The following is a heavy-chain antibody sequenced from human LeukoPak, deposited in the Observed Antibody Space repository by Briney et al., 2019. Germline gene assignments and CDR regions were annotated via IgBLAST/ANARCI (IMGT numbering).Heavy chain of an antibody. Sequence: GASVKVSCKASGGTFSSNAISWVRQAPGQGLEWMGGTIPVYGTTNYAQKLQGRVTMTTDTSTSTAYMELRSLRSDDTAVYYCARVTGANWFDPWGQGTLVTVSS. CDR3: ARVTGANWFDP. CDR2: TIPVYGTT. CDR1: GGTFSSNA. J-gene: IGHJ5*02. D-gene: IGHD7-27*01. V-gene: IGHV1-69*05.